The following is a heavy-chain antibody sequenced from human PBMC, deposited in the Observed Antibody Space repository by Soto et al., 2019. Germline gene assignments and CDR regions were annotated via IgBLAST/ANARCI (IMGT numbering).Heavy chain of an antibody. V-gene: IGHV3-23*01. D-gene: IGHD1-26*01. Sequence: EVQLLESGGGLVQPGGSLRLSCAASGFTFRSYAMSWVRQAPGKGLEWVSAISGSGGSTYYADSVKGRFTISRDNSKNTLYLQMNSLRAEDTAVYYCAKGVVVGVYYYYGMDVWGQGTTVTVSS. CDR1: GFTFRSYA. CDR3: AKGVVVGVYYYYGMDV. J-gene: IGHJ6*02. CDR2: ISGSGGST.